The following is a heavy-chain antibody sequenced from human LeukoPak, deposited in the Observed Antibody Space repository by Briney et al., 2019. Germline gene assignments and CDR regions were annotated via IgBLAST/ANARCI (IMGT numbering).Heavy chain of an antibody. CDR1: GGSISSSSNY. V-gene: IGHV4-39*07. D-gene: IGHD4-17*01. CDR3: ARDDYGDYGY. J-gene: IGHJ4*02. Sequence: SETLSLTCTVSGGSISSSSNYWGWIRQPSGKGLEWIGSIYYSGSTYYNPSLKSRVTISVDTSKNQFSLKLSSVTAADTAVYYCARDDYGDYGYWGQGTLVTVSS. CDR2: IYYSGST.